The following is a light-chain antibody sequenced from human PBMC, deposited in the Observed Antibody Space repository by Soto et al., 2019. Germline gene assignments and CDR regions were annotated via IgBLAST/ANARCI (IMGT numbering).Light chain of an antibody. Sequence: EIVLTQSPGTLSLSPGERATLSCRASQSVGSNFLAWYQQKPGQAPRLLIYGASSRATGIPDRFSGSGSGTDFTPTITRLEPEDFAMYYCQRYDSFRTFGQGTKVDIK. CDR2: GAS. CDR1: QSVGSNF. J-gene: IGKJ1*01. V-gene: IGKV3-20*01. CDR3: QRYDSFRT.